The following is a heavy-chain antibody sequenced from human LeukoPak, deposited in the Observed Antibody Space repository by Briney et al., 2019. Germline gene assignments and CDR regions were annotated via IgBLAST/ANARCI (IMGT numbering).Heavy chain of an antibody. J-gene: IGHJ4*02. CDR1: GFTVSSNY. D-gene: IGHD1-26*01. V-gene: IGHV3-53*01. CDR3: ARVEGVVGATIDY. CDR2: IYSGGST. Sequence: GGSLRLSCAASGFTVSSNYMSWVRQAPGKGLEWVSVIYSGGSTYYADSVKGRFTISRDNSKNTLYLQMNSLRAEDTAVYYCARVEGVVGATIDYWGQGTLVTVSS.